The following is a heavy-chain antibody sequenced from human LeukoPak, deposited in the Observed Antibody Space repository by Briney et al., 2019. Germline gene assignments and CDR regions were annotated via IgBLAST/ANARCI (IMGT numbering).Heavy chain of an antibody. Sequence: GGSLRLSCAASGFSFSSFWMNWVRQAPGKGLEWVANIKQDGSDKYYVDSVKGRFTIPRDNAKNSLYLQMNSLRAEDTAVYYCARMLSSSWSFDYWGQGTLVTVSS. V-gene: IGHV3-7*01. CDR2: IKQDGSDK. CDR1: GFSFSSFW. J-gene: IGHJ4*02. CDR3: ARMLSSSWSFDY. D-gene: IGHD6-13*01.